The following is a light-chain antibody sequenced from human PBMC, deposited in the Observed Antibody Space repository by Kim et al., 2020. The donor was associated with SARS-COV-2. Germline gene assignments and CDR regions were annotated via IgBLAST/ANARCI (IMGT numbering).Light chain of an antibody. J-gene: IGLJ2*01. CDR1: NSDIGGYNY. CDR2: DVN. CDR3: SSSTTSNTLI. Sequence: QSVLTQPASVSGSPGQSITISCIGSNSDIGGYNYVSWYQQHPDKAPKLVIYDVNKRPSGVSNRFSGSKSGNTASLTISGLQAEDEADYYCSSSTTSNTLIFGGGTQLTVL. V-gene: IGLV2-14*03.